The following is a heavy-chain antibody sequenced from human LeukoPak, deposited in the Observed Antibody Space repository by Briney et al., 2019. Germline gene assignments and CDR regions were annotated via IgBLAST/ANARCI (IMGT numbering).Heavy chain of an antibody. CDR3: ASRPGGSGDY. V-gene: IGHV4-34*01. CDR1: GGSFSGHY. Sequence: PSETLSLTCAVYGGSFSGHYWSWIRQPPGKGLEWIGEINHSGSTNYNPSLKSRVTISVDTSKNQFSLKLSSVTAADTAVYYCASRPGGSGDYWGQGTLVTVSS. J-gene: IGHJ4*02. D-gene: IGHD1-14*01. CDR2: INHSGST.